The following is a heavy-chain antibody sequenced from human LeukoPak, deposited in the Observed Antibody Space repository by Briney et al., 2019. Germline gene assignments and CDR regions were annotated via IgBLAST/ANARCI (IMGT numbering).Heavy chain of an antibody. D-gene: IGHD6-19*01. Sequence: PSETLSLTCTVSGGSISSYYWSWIRQPPGKGLEWIGYIYYSGSTNYNPSLKSRVTISVDTSKNQFSLKLSSVTAADTAVYYCARAGSSGWYRVPHTRYYFDYWGQGTLVTVSS. CDR3: ARAGSSGWYRVPHTRYYFDY. CDR1: GGSISSYY. V-gene: IGHV4-59*01. CDR2: IYYSGST. J-gene: IGHJ4*02.